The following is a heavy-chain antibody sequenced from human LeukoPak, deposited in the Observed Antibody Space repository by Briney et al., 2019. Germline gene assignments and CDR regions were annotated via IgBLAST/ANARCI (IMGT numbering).Heavy chain of an antibody. J-gene: IGHJ3*02. Sequence: SETLSLTCTVSGGSISSSSYYWGWIRQPPGKGLEWIGSIYYSGSTYYNPSLKSRVTISVDTSKNQFSLKLSSVTAADTAVYYCARESDLWDIVVVPVPGAFDIWGQGTMVTVSS. CDR2: IYYSGST. CDR1: GGSISSSSYY. CDR3: ARESDLWDIVVVPVPGAFDI. V-gene: IGHV4-39*07. D-gene: IGHD2-15*01.